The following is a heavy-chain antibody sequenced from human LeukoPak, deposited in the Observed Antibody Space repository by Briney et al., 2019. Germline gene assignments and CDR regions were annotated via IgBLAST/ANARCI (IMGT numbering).Heavy chain of an antibody. CDR3: ARGRGSGVRGFQH. CDR2: INHSGST. V-gene: IGHV4-34*01. CDR1: GGSFSGYY. Sequence: PSETLSLXCAVYGGSFSGYYWSWIRQPPGKELEWIGEINHSGSTNYNPSLKSRVTISVDTSKNQFSLKLSSVTAADTAVYYCARGRGSGVRGFQHWGQGTLVTVSS. J-gene: IGHJ1*01. D-gene: IGHD2-15*01.